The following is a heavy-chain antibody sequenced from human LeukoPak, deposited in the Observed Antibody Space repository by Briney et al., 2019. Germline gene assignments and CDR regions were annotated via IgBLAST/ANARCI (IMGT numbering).Heavy chain of an antibody. CDR3: ARGGNYYDSSGYYDYFDY. CDR2: IYYSGST. CDR1: GGSISSGDYY. D-gene: IGHD3-22*01. V-gene: IGHV4-30-4*02. J-gene: IGHJ4*02. Sequence: PSETLSLTCTVSGGSISSGDYYWSWIRQPPGKGLEWIGYIYYSGSTYYNPSLKSRVTISVDTSKNQFSLKLSSVTAADTAVYYCARGGNYYDSSGYYDYFDYWGQGTLVTVSS.